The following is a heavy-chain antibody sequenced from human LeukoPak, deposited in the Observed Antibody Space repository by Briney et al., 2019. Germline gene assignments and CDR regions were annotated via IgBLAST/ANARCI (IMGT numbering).Heavy chain of an antibody. J-gene: IGHJ6*03. Sequence: GGSLRLSCAPSGFTFSSYGMHWVRQAPGKGLEWVAFIRYDGSNKYYADSVKGRFTISRDNSKNTLYLQMNSLRAEDTAVYYCTTSGYFDYYMDVWGKGTTVTVSS. CDR3: TTSGYFDYYMDV. D-gene: IGHD3-9*01. CDR2: IRYDGSNK. V-gene: IGHV3-30*02. CDR1: GFTFSSYG.